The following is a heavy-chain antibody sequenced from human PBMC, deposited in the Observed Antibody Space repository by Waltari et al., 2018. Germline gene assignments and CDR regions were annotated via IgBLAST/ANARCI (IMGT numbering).Heavy chain of an antibody. V-gene: IGHV3-21*01. Sequence: EVQLVESGGGLVKPGGSLRLSCAASGFTFSSYSMNWVRQAPGKGLEWVSSISSSSSYIYYADSVKGRFTISRDNAKNSLYLQMNSLRAEDTAVYYCARVFGGYSSSWYGYYYYGMDVWGQGTTVTVSS. J-gene: IGHJ6*02. CDR2: ISSSSSYI. CDR1: GFTFSSYS. D-gene: IGHD6-13*01. CDR3: ARVFGGYSSSWYGYYYYGMDV.